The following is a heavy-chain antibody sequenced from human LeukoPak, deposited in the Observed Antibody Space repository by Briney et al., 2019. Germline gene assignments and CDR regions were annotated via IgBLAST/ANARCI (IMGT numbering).Heavy chain of an antibody. D-gene: IGHD6-19*01. CDR2: MRRDGNEI. CDR1: GFTFSTYW. J-gene: IGHJ4*02. CDR3: AKRLAMTGTYHFDY. Sequence: GGSLRLSCSASGFTFSTYWMSWVRQAPGKGLEWVANMRRDGNEIYYLDSVRGRFTISRDNAKNSLYLQMNSLRAEDTAVYYCAKRLAMTGTYHFDYWGQGTLVTVSS. V-gene: IGHV3-7*01.